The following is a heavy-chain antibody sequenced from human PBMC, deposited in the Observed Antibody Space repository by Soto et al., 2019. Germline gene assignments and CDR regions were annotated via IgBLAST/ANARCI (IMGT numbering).Heavy chain of an antibody. CDR2: ISGSGGST. J-gene: IGHJ4*02. D-gene: IGHD3-3*01. CDR3: AKGFPPDDFWSGYFDY. Sequence: PGGSLRLSCAASGFTFSSYAMSWVRQAPGKGLEWVSAISGSGGSTYYADSVKGRFTISRDNSKNTLYLQMNSLRAEDTAVYYCAKGFPPDDFWSGYFDYWGQGTLVTVSS. CDR1: GFTFSSYA. V-gene: IGHV3-23*01.